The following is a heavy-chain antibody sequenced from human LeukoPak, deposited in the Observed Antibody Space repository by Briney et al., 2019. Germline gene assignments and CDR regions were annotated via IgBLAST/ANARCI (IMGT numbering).Heavy chain of an antibody. CDR2: IYYSGST. Sequence: SETLSLTCTVSGGSISSSSYYWGWIRQPPGKGLERIGIIYYSGSTYYNPSLKSRVTISVDTSKNQFSLKLSSVTAADTAVYYCARVPPGQGLDYWGQGTLVTVSS. J-gene: IGHJ4*02. CDR1: GGSISSSSYY. CDR3: ARVPPGQGLDY. V-gene: IGHV4-39*01.